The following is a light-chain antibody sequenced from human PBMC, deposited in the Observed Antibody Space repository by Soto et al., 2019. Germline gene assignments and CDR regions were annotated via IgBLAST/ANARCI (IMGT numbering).Light chain of an antibody. V-gene: IGKV3-15*01. J-gene: IGKJ5*01. Sequence: ACRASQSVSSNLGWYQQKPGQAPRLLIHGASTRATGIPARFSGSGSGTEFTLTLRCRHSEDFAIYYYERYYAGPGTFGQGTRLEIK. CDR3: ERYYAGPGT. CDR1: QSVSSN. CDR2: GAS.